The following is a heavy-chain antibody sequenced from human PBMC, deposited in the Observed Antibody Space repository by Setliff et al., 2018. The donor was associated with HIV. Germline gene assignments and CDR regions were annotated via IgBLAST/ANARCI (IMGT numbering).Heavy chain of an antibody. D-gene: IGHD6-13*01. Sequence: GESLKISCVASGFSFSDYSMNWVRRAPGRGLQWVANIKQDGSETYYADSVKGRFTISRDNSKNTLYLQMSSLRVDDTAVYYCVKEAYSNTWNYYYYYIDVWGKGTTVTVSS. CDR3: VKEAYSNTWNYYYYYIDV. CDR2: IKQDGSET. V-gene: IGHV3-7*01. CDR1: GFSFSDYS. J-gene: IGHJ6*03.